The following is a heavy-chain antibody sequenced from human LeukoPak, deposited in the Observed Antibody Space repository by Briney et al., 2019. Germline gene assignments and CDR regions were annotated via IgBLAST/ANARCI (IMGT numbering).Heavy chain of an antibody. V-gene: IGHV1-46*01. CDR3: ARDGLARWNYYYYYMDV. CDR1: GYTFTDYY. CDR2: INPIGGYT. J-gene: IGHJ6*03. D-gene: IGHD3-3*02. Sequence: ASAKVSCKASGYTFTDYYVHWVRQSPGQGLDWMGLINPIGGYTKSAQKFQGRVSITRDMSTSTVYLELSSLRSEDTAVYYCARDGLARWNYYYYYMDVWGKGTTVTVSS.